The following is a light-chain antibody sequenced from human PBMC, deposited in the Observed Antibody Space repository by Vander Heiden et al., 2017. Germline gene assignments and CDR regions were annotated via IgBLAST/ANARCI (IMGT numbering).Light chain of an antibody. J-gene: IGKJ2*01. Sequence: IKMTQSPSSLSASVGDRVTITCRASQGISSYLNWYQQKPGKAPKLLIYDASSLQCGVPLRFSGSGSGTDFTLTISSLQPEDFATYHCQQSYNTPYTFGQGTKLEIK. CDR1: QGISSY. CDR2: DAS. CDR3: QQSYNTPYT. V-gene: IGKV1-39*01.